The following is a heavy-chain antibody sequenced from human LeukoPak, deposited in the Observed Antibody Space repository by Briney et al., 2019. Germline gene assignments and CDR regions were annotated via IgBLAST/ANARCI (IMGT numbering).Heavy chain of an antibody. CDR2: ISYDGSNK. CDR1: GFTFSSYG. V-gene: IGHV3-30*03. CDR3: TRVGYIDEGIDY. Sequence: GRSLRLSCAASGFTFSSYGMHWVRQAPGKGLEWVAVISYDGSNKYYADSVKGRFTISRDNAKNSLYLQMNSLRAEDTAIYYCTRVGYIDEGIDYWGQGTLVTVSS. J-gene: IGHJ4*02. D-gene: IGHD5-24*01.